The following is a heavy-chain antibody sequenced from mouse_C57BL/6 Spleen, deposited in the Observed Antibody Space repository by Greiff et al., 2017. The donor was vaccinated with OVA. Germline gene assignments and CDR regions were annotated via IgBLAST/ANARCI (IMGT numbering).Heavy chain of an antibody. J-gene: IGHJ1*03. CDR2: ISYDGSN. V-gene: IGHV3-6*01. Sequence: ESGPGLVKPSQSLSLTCSVTGYSITSGYYWNWIRQFPGNKLEWMGYISYDGSNNYNPSLKNRISITRDTSKNQFFLKLNSVTTEDTATYYCANYYYGSSHWYFDVWGTGTTVTVSS. CDR3: ANYYYGSSHWYFDV. CDR1: GYSITSGYY. D-gene: IGHD1-1*01.